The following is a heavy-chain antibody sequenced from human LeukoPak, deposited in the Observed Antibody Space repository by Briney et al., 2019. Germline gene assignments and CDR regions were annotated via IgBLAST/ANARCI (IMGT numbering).Heavy chain of an antibody. V-gene: IGHV3-21*01. CDR3: ARDLGYDSSGYPGGYFDY. Sequence: GGSLRLSCAASGFTFSTYSKNWVRQAPGKGLEWVSSISISSSYIYYADSVKGRFTISRDNAKNSLYLQMNSLRAEDTAVYYCARDLGYDSSGYPGGYFDYWGQGTLVTVSS. J-gene: IGHJ4*02. D-gene: IGHD3-22*01. CDR2: ISISSSYI. CDR1: GFTFSTYS.